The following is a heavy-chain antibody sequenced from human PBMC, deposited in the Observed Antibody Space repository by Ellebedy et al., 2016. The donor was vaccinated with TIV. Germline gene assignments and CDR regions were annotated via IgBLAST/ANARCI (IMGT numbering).Heavy chain of an antibody. V-gene: IGHV3-23*01. J-gene: IGHJ4*02. CDR3: AKVHQGGGGLYGDYRIYFDS. Sequence: PGGSLRLSCTASGFPFSNHAMSWVRQAPGQGLEWVSALSGSGDGTRYADSVQGRFTISRDNSKTILYLQMTSLSAEDTAIYYCAKVHQGGGGLYGDYRIYFDSWGQGTLVTVSS. CDR2: LSGSGDGT. D-gene: IGHD4-17*01. CDR1: GFPFSNHA.